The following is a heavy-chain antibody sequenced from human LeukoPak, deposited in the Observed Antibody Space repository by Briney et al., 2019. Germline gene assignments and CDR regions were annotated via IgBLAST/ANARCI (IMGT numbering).Heavy chain of an antibody. Sequence: GGSLRLSCAASGLTLSNAWMTWVRQAPGKGLEWVARIKSKTDGGIKDYAAPVKGTFTISRDDSENTVYLQMNSLKIEDTAVYYCATGRSGYFDSWGQGTLVFVCS. CDR1: GLTLSNAW. J-gene: IGHJ4*02. V-gene: IGHV3-15*01. CDR2: IKSKTDGGIK. CDR3: ATGRSGYFDS.